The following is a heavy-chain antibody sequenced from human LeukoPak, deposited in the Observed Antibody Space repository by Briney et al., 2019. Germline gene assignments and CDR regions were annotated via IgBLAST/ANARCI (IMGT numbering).Heavy chain of an antibody. V-gene: IGHV3-66*01. Sequence: PGGSLRLSCAASGFTVGRKYMSWVRQAPGKGLGWVSVIYGGGSTSYADSVKGRFTISRDNSKNTLYLQMNSLRAEDTAVYYCARDPAAAGSLPDGYFDYWGQGTLVTVSS. J-gene: IGHJ4*02. CDR2: IYGGGST. D-gene: IGHD6-13*01. CDR3: ARDPAAAGSLPDGYFDY. CDR1: GFTVGRKY.